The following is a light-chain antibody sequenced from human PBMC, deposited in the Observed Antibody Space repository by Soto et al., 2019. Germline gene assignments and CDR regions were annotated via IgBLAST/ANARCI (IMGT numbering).Light chain of an antibody. CDR3: SSYTSSSTSLVV. CDR1: SSDAGGYNY. Sequence: QSALTQPASVSGSPGQSITISCTGTSSDAGGYNYVSWYQQHPGKAPKLMIYDVSNRPSGVSNRFSGSKSGNTASLTISGLQAEDEADYYCSSYTSSSTSLVVFGGGTQLTVL. J-gene: IGLJ2*01. V-gene: IGLV2-14*01. CDR2: DVS.